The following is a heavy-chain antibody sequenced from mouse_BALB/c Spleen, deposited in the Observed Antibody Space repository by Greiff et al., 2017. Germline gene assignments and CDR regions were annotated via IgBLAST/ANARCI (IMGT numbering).Heavy chain of an antibody. V-gene: IGHV2-9*02. CDR2: IWAGGST. Sequence: QVQLKESGPGLVAPSQSLSITCTVSGFSLTSYGVHWVRQPPGKGLEWLGVIWAGGSTNYNSALMSRLSISKDNSKSQVFVKMNSLQTDDTAMFYCARDSSGYFAYWGQGTLVTVSA. J-gene: IGHJ3*01. D-gene: IGHD3-1*01. CDR3: ARDSSGYFAY. CDR1: GFSLTSYG.